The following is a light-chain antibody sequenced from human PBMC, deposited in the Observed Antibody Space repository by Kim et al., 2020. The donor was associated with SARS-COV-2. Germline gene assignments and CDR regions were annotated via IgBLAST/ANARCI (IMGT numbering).Light chain of an antibody. J-gene: IGKJ1*01. Sequence: SVSPGERATRSCRASQSVSNKLAWYQQKPGQAPRLLIYGASTRATGIPARFSGSGSGTEFTLTISSLQSEDFAVYYCQQFNDRWTFGQGTKVDIK. CDR1: QSVSNK. V-gene: IGKV3-15*01. CDR2: GAS. CDR3: QQFNDRWT.